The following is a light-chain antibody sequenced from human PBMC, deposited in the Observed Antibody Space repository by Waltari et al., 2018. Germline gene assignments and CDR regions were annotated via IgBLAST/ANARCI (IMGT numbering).Light chain of an antibody. CDR1: SSDVGGYNS. J-gene: IGLJ2*01. Sequence: QSALTQPASVSGSPGQSITLPCTGTSSDVGGYNSGSWYQQHPGKAPKLMIYDVSNRPSGVSNRFSGSKSGNTASLTISGLQAEDEADYYCSSYTSSALRVFGGGTKLTVL. CDR2: DVS. CDR3: SSYTSSALRV. V-gene: IGLV2-14*01.